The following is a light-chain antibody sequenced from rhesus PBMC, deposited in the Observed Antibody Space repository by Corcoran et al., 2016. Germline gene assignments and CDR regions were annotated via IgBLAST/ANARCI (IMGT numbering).Light chain of an antibody. CDR1: QGISKN. J-gene: IGKJ3*01. CDR2: AAS. Sequence: DIQMTQSPSSLSASVGDRVTINCQASQGISKNLAWYQQKPGKVPKLLIDAASTLQSGGPSRFSGSGSGTDFTLPLHSLQPEDFAAYYCQHGYNIFTFGPGTNLDVK. CDR3: QHGYNIFT. V-gene: IGKV1S17*01.